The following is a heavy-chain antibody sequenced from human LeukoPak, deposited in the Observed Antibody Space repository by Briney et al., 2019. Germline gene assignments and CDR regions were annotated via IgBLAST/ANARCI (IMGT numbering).Heavy chain of an antibody. Sequence: PGGSLRLSCAASGFTFSSYAVSWVRQAPGVGLEWVSTISGRGGSTFYADSVKGRFTISRDNAKNSLYLQMNSLRAEDTAVYYCASLERGRYWGQGTLVTVSS. CDR1: GFTFSSYA. V-gene: IGHV3-23*01. J-gene: IGHJ4*02. CDR3: ASLERGRY. D-gene: IGHD1-1*01. CDR2: ISGRGGST.